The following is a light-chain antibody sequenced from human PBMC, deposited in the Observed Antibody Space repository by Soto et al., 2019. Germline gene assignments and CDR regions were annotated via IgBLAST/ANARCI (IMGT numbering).Light chain of an antibody. CDR1: QSVSSY. CDR2: DAS. CDR3: QQRSNWPPKLT. V-gene: IGKV3-11*01. Sequence: EIVLTQSPATLSLSPGERATLSCRASQSVSSYLAWYQQKPGQAPRLLIYDASNRATGIPARFSGSGSGTDFTLTISSLEPEDFVVYYCQQRSNWPPKLTFGGGTKVEIK. J-gene: IGKJ4*01.